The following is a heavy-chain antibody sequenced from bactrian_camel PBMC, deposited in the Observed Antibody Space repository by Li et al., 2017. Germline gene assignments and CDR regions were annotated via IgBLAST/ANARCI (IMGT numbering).Heavy chain of an antibody. CDR1: GHTFVKYC. CDR3: AAVTLRGFYTGSCRPGTSFNY. D-gene: IGHD3*01. V-gene: IGHV3S55*01. J-gene: IGHJ4*01. Sequence: HVQLVESGGGSVQTGGSLRPSCSVSGHTFVKYCRAWFRQVPGKEREGVAGIDKDGRTTYADSVKGRFTISQDNAENNVYLEMNSLKPEDSAMYYCAAVTLRGFYTGSCRPGTSFNYWGQGTQVTVS. CDR2: IDKDGRT.